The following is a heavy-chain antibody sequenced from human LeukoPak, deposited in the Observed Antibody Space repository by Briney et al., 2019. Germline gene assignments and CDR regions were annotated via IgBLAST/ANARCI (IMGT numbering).Heavy chain of an antibody. D-gene: IGHD2-21*02. CDR2: INHSGST. CDR1: GGSNSSSSYY. J-gene: IGHJ4*02. Sequence: SETLSLTCTVSGGSNSSSSYYWGWIRQPPGKGLEWIGEINHSGSTNYNPSLKSRVTISVDTSKNQFSLKLSSVTAADTAVYYCASEDAYCGGDCYPYWGQGTLVTVSS. V-gene: IGHV4-39*07. CDR3: ASEDAYCGGDCYPY.